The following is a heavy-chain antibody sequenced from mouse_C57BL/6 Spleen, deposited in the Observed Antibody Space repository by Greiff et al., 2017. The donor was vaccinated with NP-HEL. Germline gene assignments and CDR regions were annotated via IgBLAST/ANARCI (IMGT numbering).Heavy chain of an antibody. CDR2: IDPETGGT. V-gene: IGHV1-15*01. J-gene: IGHJ2*01. CDR1: VYTFTDYE. CDR3: TRPLITTVVATDY. D-gene: IGHD1-1*01. Sequence: QVQLQQSGAELVRPGASVTLSCKASVYTFTDYEMHWVKQTPVHGLEWIGAIDPETGGTAYNQKFKGKAILTADKSSSTAYMELRSLTSEDSAVYYCTRPLITTVVATDYWGQGTTLTVSS.